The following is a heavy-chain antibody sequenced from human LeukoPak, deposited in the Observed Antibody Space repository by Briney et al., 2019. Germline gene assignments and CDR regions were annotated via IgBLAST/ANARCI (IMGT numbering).Heavy chain of an antibody. CDR2: IDYSGGST. CDR3: ASLYHYDSSGYYP. Sequence: PGGSLRLSCTASGFTLSSYEMSWIRQAPGRGLEWVSSIDYSGGSTYYADSVKGRFTISRDNSKNTLYLQMNSLRAEDTAVYYCASLYHYDSSGYYPCGRGTLVTVSS. J-gene: IGHJ2*01. CDR1: GFTLSSYE. D-gene: IGHD3-22*01. V-gene: IGHV3-23*01.